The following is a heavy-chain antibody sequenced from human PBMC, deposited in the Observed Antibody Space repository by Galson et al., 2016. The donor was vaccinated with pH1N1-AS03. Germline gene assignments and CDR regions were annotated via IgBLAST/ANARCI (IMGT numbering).Heavy chain of an antibody. CDR1: GFTFSSYG. CDR2: VRHDGNNR. CDR3: AQDRVNGIDATTRWFAP. D-gene: IGHD1-7*01. J-gene: IGHJ5*02. Sequence: SLRLSCAASGFTFSSYGMHWVRQAPGKGLEWLTFVRHDGNNRYYADSVKGRFTVSRDNSKNTLSLQMDSLRPEDTAIYYCAQDRVNGIDATTRWFAPWGQGVRVTVSS. V-gene: IGHV3-30*02.